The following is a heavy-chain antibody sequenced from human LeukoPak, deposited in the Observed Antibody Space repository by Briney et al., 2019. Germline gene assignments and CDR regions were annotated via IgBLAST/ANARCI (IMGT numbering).Heavy chain of an antibody. CDR1: GGTFSSYA. V-gene: IGHV1-69*04. D-gene: IGHD6-13*01. CDR3: ARAPWQQLVFEAYNWFDP. J-gene: IGHJ5*02. CDR2: IIPILGIA. Sequence: GASVKVSCKASGGTFSSYAISWVRQAPGQGLEWMGRIIPILGIANYAQKFQGRVTITADKSTSTAYMELSSLRSEDTAVYYCARAPWQQLVFEAYNWFDPWGQGTLVTVSS.